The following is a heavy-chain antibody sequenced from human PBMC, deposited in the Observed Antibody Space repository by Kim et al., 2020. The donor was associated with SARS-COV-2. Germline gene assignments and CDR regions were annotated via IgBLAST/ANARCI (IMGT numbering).Heavy chain of an antibody. J-gene: IGHJ4*02. Sequence: GEPLKISCKGSGYSFTSYWISWVRQMPGKGLEWMGRIDPSDSYTNYSPSFQGHVTISADKSISTAYLQWSSLKASDTAMYYCARTSTYYDILTGSPLSDYWGQGTLVTVSS. V-gene: IGHV5-10-1*01. D-gene: IGHD3-9*01. CDR2: IDPSDSYT. CDR3: ARTSTYYDILTGSPLSDY. CDR1: GYSFTSYW.